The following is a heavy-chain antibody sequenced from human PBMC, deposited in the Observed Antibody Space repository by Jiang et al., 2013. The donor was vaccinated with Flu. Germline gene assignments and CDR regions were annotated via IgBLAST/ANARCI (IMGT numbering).Heavy chain of an antibody. CDR2: IYYSGTT. Sequence: KPSETLSLTCTVXGGSISSSSYYWGWLRQPPGKGLEWIGSIYYSGTTPYNPSLKSRVTISVDTSKDHFSLKLSSVTAADTAVYYCARGSSGWPFDYWGQGTLVTVSS. CDR3: ARGSSGWPFDY. V-gene: IGHV4-39*02. CDR1: GGSISSSSYY. D-gene: IGHD6-19*01. J-gene: IGHJ4*02.